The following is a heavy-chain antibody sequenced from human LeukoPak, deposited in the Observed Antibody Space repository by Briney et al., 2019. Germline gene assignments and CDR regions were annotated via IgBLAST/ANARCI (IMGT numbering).Heavy chain of an antibody. J-gene: IGHJ4*02. D-gene: IGHD1-7*01. V-gene: IGHV3-11*04. Sequence: GGSLRLSCAASGFTFSDYYMSWIRQAPGKGLEWVSYISSSGSTIYYADSVKGRFTISRDNAKNSLYLQMNTLRAEDTAVYYCAKNGGTTTPLYFDYWGQGTLVTVSS. CDR3: AKNGGTTTPLYFDY. CDR1: GFTFSDYY. CDR2: ISSSGSTI.